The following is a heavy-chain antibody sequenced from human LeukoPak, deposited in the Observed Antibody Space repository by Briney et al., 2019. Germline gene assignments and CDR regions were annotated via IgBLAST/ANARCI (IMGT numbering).Heavy chain of an antibody. CDR1: GFTFSDYS. D-gene: IGHD6-6*01. J-gene: IGHJ4*02. Sequence: GGSLRLSCAASGFTFSDYSMNWIRQAPGKGLEWVSSISSSSGYIAYADSVKGRFAISKDNAKNSLYLQMNSLRAEDTAVYYCARLDAARPAFDYWGQGTLVTVSS. CDR2: ISSSSGYI. V-gene: IGHV3-21*01. CDR3: ARLDAARPAFDY.